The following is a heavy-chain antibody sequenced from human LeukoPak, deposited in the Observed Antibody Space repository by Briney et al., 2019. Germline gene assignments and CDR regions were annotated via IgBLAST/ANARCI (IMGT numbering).Heavy chain of an antibody. CDR2: ISSDGGST. CDR1: GFTFSSYS. D-gene: IGHD4-23*01. V-gene: IGHV3-64D*06. CDR3: VKDRWVDY. Sequence: PGRSLRLSCAASGFTFSSYSMHWVRQAPGKGLEYVSSISSDGGSTFYADSVKGRFTISRDNSKNTLSLQMSSLRTEDTAVYYCVKDRWVDYWGQGTLVTVSS. J-gene: IGHJ4*02.